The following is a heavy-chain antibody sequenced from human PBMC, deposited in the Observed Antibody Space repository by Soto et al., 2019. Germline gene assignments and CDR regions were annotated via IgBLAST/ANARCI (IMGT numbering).Heavy chain of an antibody. J-gene: IGHJ4*02. CDR3: HGGDESPPYHFDY. CDR2: ISGSGGST. Sequence: EVQLLESGGGLVQPGGSLRLSCAASGFTFSSYAMSWVRQAPGKGLEWVSAISGSGGSTYYADSVKGRFTISRDNSKNTLYLQMNSLRADDTAVYYCHGGDESPPYHFDYWGQGTLVTVSS. V-gene: IGHV3-23*01. D-gene: IGHD2-21*02. CDR1: GFTFSSYA.